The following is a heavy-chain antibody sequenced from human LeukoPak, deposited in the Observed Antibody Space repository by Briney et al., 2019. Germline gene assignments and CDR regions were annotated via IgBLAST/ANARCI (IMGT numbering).Heavy chain of an antibody. Sequence: GGSLRLSCAASGFTFSSYAMHWVRQAPGKGLEWVAFIRYDGSTKYYADSVRGRFTISRDDSTDTLNLQMHSLRAEDTAVYYCAKAYHYGDYYYFMDVWGKGTTVIISS. CDR3: AKAYHYGDYYYFMDV. V-gene: IGHV3-30*02. CDR2: IRYDGSTK. J-gene: IGHJ6*03. D-gene: IGHD4-17*01. CDR1: GFTFSSYA.